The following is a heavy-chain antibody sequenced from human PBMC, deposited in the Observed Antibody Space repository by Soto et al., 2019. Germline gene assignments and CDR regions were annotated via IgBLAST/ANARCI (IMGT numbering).Heavy chain of an antibody. Sequence: QVQLVESGGGVVQPGRSLRLSCAASGFTFSRYAMHWVRQAPGKGLEWVAVISNDGSNKYYADSVKGRFTISRYNSKNTLYLQMNSLRAEDTAVYYCARMASFYCSGGSCYPTYGMDVWGQGTTVTVSS. J-gene: IGHJ6*02. CDR1: GFTFSRYA. CDR2: ISNDGSNK. CDR3: ARMASFYCSGGSCYPTYGMDV. V-gene: IGHV3-30-3*01. D-gene: IGHD2-15*01.